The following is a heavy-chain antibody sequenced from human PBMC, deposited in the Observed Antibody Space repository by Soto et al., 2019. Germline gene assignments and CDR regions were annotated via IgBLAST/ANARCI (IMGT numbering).Heavy chain of an antibody. CDR2: VSFDGKVT. CDR3: AREPYGDSQYFDN. D-gene: IGHD2-21*02. Sequence: PGGSLRISCTRSGLPFNSLSLHWVRQGPDKGLEWVAVVSFDGKVTYYADSVKGRFTVSRDSSKNTIYLQANSLRAEDTAVYYCAREPYGDSQYFDNWGQGTPVTVSS. V-gene: IGHV3-30*04. CDR1: GLPFNSLS. J-gene: IGHJ4*02.